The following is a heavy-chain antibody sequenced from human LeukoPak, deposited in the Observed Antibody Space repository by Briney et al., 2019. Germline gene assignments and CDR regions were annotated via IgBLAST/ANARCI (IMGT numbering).Heavy chain of an antibody. D-gene: IGHD3-22*01. Sequence: GGALRLSCAASGFTFSSYAMHWVRQAPGKGVEWVAVSSYDGSNKYHAESGKGRFTISRDNYKNTMYLQMNSLTAEDTAVYSCARVRLDYYYYYGMDVWGQGTTVTVSS. CDR2: SSYDGSNK. CDR3: ARVRLDYYYYYGMDV. J-gene: IGHJ6*02. V-gene: IGHV3-30*03. CDR1: GFTFSSYA.